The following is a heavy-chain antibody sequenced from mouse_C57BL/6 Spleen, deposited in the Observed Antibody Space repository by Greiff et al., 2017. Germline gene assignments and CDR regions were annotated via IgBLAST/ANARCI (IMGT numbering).Heavy chain of an antibody. V-gene: IGHV1-64*01. CDR3: ARAPITTVVATYWYFDV. CDR2: IHPNSGST. D-gene: IGHD1-1*01. Sequence: QVQLQQPGAELVKPGASVKLSCKASGYTFTSYWMHWVKQRPGQGLEWIGMIHPNSGSTNYNEKFKSKATLTVDKSSSTAYMQLSSLTSEDSAVYYCARAPITTVVATYWYFDVWGTGTTVTVCS. CDR1: GYTFTSYW. J-gene: IGHJ1*03.